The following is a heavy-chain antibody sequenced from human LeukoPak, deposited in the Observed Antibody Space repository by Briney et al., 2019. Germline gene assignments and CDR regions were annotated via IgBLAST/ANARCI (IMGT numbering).Heavy chain of an antibody. CDR1: GGSISSYY. CDR2: IYTSGNT. D-gene: IGHD3-10*01. V-gene: IGHV4-4*07. J-gene: IGHJ6*03. CDR3: AREPPVSGSGFRYYYYMDV. Sequence: SETLSLTCTVSGGSISSYYWSWIRQPAGKGLEWIGRIYTSGNTNYNPSLKSRVTISVDTSRNQFSLKLSSVTAADTAVYYCAREPPVSGSGFRYYYYMDVWGKGTTVTVSS.